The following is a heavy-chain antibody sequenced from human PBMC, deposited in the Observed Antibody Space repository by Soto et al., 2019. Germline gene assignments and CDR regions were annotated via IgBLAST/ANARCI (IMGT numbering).Heavy chain of an antibody. Sequence: QVQLQQSGPGLVKPSQTLSLTCAISGDSVSSNSVTWNWIRQSPSRGLEWLGRTYYRSKWYNEYAVSVQSRITINPDTSKNQFSLQLNSVPPGDTAAYYWARGAYTYGRPFGYWCQGTLVTVSS. CDR1: GDSVSSNSVT. D-gene: IGHD5-18*01. CDR2: TYYRSKWYN. J-gene: IGHJ4*02. CDR3: ARGAYTYGRPFGY. V-gene: IGHV6-1*01.